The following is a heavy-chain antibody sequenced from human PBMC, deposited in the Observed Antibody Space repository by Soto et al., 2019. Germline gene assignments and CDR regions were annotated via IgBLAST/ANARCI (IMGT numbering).Heavy chain of an antibody. CDR2: INHSGST. CDR1: GGSFSGYY. J-gene: IGHJ5*02. CDR3: ARVPDR. Sequence: PSETLSLTCAVYGGSFSGYYWSWIRQPPGKGLEWIGEINHSGSTYYNPSLKSRVTISVGRSKNQFSLKLSSVTAADTAVYYCARVPDRWGQGTLVTVSS. V-gene: IGHV4-34*01. D-gene: IGHD2-2*01.